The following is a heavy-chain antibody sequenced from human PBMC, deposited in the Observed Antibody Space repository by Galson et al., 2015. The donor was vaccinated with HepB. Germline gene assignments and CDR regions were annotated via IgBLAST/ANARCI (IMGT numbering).Heavy chain of an antibody. Sequence: SLRLSCAASGFSFSTYAMSWVRQAPGKGLEWVSHISDSGGSTHYADSVKGRLTISRDNSKNTLFLQMNSLRAEDTAVYYCAKRNYYDSSGYYGGFDYWGQGTLVTVSS. CDR3: AKRNYYDSSGYYGGFDY. D-gene: IGHD3-22*01. J-gene: IGHJ4*02. CDR1: GFSFSTYA. V-gene: IGHV3-23*01. CDR2: ISDSGGST.